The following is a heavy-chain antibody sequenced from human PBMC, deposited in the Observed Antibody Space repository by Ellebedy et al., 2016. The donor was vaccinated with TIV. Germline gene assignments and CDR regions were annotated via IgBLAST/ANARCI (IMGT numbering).Heavy chain of an antibody. CDR2: MSINGATT. J-gene: IGHJ4*02. V-gene: IGHV3-64*01. D-gene: IGHD2-21*01. CDR1: GFTFSTYA. Sequence: GESLKISCAASGFTFSTYAMHWVRQAPGRGLEYVSTMSINGATTYYASSVKGRFTISRDNSKNTLYLQVDSLRADDTAIYYCARVREIATVFRALDYWGQGTLVTVSS. CDR3: ARVREIATVFRALDY.